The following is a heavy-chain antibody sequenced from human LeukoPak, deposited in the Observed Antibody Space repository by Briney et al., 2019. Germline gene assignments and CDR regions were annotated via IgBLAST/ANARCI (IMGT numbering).Heavy chain of an antibody. CDR1: GGSISNGGYS. CDR2: IYYSGSS. J-gene: IGHJ6*03. D-gene: IGHD3-16*01. Sequence: SETLSLTCAVSGGSISNGGYSWSWIRQPPGKGLEWIGYIYYSGSSYYNPSLKSRVTISVDTSKNQFSLKLSSVTAADTAVYYCARAGGSVYMDVWGKGTTVTISS. V-gene: IGHV4-30-4*07. CDR3: ARAGGSVYMDV.